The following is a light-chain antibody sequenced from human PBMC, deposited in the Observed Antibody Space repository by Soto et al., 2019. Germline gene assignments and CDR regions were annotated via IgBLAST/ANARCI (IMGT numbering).Light chain of an antibody. V-gene: IGKV1-33*01. CDR1: EDISQY. CDR2: ETF. Sequence: DIPMTQLPSSLSASVGDRVTITCQASEDISQYLSWYQQKPGQAPKLLISETFNLETGVPSRFSGRGSGTEFTRTIRGLQPDDVATYYCQQYEDLPRTFGQGTRLEIK. CDR3: QQYEDLPRT. J-gene: IGKJ5*01.